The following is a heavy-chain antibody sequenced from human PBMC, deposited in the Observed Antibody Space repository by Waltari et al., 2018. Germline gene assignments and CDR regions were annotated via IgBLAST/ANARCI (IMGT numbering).Heavy chain of an antibody. Sequence: EGQLVESGGGLVKPGGSLRISCEASGFTFVNARMKWVRQAPGKGLQWDGRIKSTVDGGAADYAAPVEGRFVISRDDSKNTLYLQMNNLKTEDTGVYYCTNLYGVAEKQSRGYWGQGTLVTVSS. V-gene: IGHV3-15*07. CDR2: IKSTVDGGAA. CDR1: GFTFVNAR. D-gene: IGHD6-19*01. J-gene: IGHJ4*02. CDR3: TNLYGVAEKQSRGY.